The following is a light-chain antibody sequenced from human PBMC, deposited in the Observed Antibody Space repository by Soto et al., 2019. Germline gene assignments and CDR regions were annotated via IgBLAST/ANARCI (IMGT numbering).Light chain of an antibody. CDR2: DAS. Sequence: DIHMTQSPSSLSASVGDRVTITCQASQDISNYLNWYQQKPGKAPKLLIYDASNLETGVPSRFSGSGSGTDFTFTISSLQAEDIAIYYCQHYDHLPLTFGGGTKVEIK. V-gene: IGKV1-33*01. CDR1: QDISNY. J-gene: IGKJ4*01. CDR3: QHYDHLPLT.